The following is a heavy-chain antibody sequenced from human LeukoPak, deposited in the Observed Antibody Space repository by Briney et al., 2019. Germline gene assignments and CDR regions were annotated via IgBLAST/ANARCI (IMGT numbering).Heavy chain of an antibody. Sequence: SETLSLTCAVSGSSISSGYYWDWIRQPPGKWLEWIGSIFHTGSTYYNASLKSRLTISLDTSKNQFSLKLTSVTAADTAVYYCAAFSPYIPPIVPHWGHGTLVTVSS. CDR3: AAFSPYIPPIVPH. D-gene: IGHD2-15*01. V-gene: IGHV4-38-2*01. CDR2: IFHTGST. J-gene: IGHJ4*01. CDR1: GSSISSGYY.